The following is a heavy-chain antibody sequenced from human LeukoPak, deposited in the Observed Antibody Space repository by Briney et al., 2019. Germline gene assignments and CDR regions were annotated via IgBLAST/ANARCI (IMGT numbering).Heavy chain of an antibody. CDR3: ARDAWDAFDI. CDR2: IGSSGSTT. CDR1: GFAFSSYN. J-gene: IGHJ3*02. V-gene: IGHV3-48*02. Sequence: GGSPRLSCAASGFAFSSYNMNWVRQAPGKGLEWVSYIGSSGSTTYYADSVKGRFTISRDNAKNSLYLQMNSLRDEDTAVYYCARDAWDAFDIWGQGTMVTVSS.